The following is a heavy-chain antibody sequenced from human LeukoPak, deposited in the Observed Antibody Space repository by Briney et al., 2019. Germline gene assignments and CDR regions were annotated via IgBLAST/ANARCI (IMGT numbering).Heavy chain of an antibody. V-gene: IGHV3-13*01. Sequence: GGSLRLSCAASGFTFSKYDIHWVRQATGKGLEWVSGIDTAGDTYYRGSVKGRFTISRDNAKNSLYLQMNSLRAEDTAVYYCARLTSYYDAFDIWGQGTMVTVSS. CDR3: ARLTSYYDAFDI. D-gene: IGHD3-10*01. CDR2: IDTAGDT. J-gene: IGHJ3*02. CDR1: GFTFSKYD.